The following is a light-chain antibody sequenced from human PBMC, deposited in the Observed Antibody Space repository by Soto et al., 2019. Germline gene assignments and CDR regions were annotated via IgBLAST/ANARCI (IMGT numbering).Light chain of an antibody. V-gene: IGKV3-15*01. Sequence: EIVMTQSPATLSLSPGERGTLSCRASQSVSSNLAWYQQKPGQAPRLLIYGASTRATGIPARFSGSGSGTEFTLTISSLQSEDFAVYYCQQYNNWPPLTFGQGTKV. J-gene: IGKJ1*01. CDR1: QSVSSN. CDR2: GAS. CDR3: QQYNNWPPLT.